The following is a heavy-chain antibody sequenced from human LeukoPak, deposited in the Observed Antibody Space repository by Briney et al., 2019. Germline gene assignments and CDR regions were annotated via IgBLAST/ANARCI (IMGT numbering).Heavy chain of an antibody. J-gene: IGHJ3*02. CDR2: IYPGDSDT. Sequence: GESLKISCVGSGYRFTSYWIGWVRQMPGKGLEDRGIIYPGDSDTRYSPSFQGQVTISADTSISTAYLQWSSLQASDTAMYYCATGYGSGRGAFDIWGQGTMVTVSS. CDR1: GYRFTSYW. V-gene: IGHV5-51*01. CDR3: ATGYGSGRGAFDI. D-gene: IGHD6-19*01.